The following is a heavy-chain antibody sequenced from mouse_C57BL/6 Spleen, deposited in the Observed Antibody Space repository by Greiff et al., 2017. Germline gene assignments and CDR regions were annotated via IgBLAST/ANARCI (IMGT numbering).Heavy chain of an antibody. CDR1: GYTFTSYW. CDR2: IDPSDSYT. Sequence: VQLQQPGAELVMPGASVKLSCKASGYTFTSYWMHWVKQRPGQGLEWIGEIDPSDSYTNYNQKFKGKSTLTVDKSSSTAYMQLSSLTSEASAVYYCALIYYDYPFAYWGQGTLVTVSA. D-gene: IGHD2-4*01. V-gene: IGHV1-69*01. J-gene: IGHJ3*01. CDR3: ALIYYDYPFAY.